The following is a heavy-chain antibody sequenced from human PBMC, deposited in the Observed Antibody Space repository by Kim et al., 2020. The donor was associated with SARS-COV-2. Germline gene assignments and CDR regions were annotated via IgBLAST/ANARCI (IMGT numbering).Heavy chain of an antibody. D-gene: IGHD3-9*01. V-gene: IGHV3-30*04. CDR3: ARDSVLRYFDWLRQRGDNWFDP. Sequence: GGSLRLSCAASGFTFSSYAMHWVRQAPGKGLEWVAVISYDGSNKYYADSVKGRFTISRDNSKNTLYLQMNSLRAEDTAVYYCARDSVLRYFDWLRQRGDNWFDPWGQGTLVTVSS. CDR2: ISYDGSNK. J-gene: IGHJ5*02. CDR1: GFTFSSYA.